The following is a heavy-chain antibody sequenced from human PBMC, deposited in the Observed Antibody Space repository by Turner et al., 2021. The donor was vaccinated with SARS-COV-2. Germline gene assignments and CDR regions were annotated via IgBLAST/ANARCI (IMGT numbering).Heavy chain of an antibody. CDR2: ISSSSSYI. D-gene: IGHD3-22*01. Sequence: EVQLVESGGGLVKPGGSLRPSCAAAGFTLSSYTMYWVRPAPGKGLEWVASISSSSSYIDYADTVKGRFINSRDNAKNSLYLQMNSLRAEDTAVYYCARGTYYYDSSVYSGTNWFDPWGQGTLVTVSS. V-gene: IGHV3-21*01. CDR1: GFTLSSYT. CDR3: ARGTYYYDSSVYSGTNWFDP. J-gene: IGHJ5*02.